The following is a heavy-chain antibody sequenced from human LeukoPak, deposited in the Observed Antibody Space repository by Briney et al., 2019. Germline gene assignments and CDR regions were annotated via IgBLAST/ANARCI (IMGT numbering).Heavy chain of an antibody. CDR2: IRYDGSNK. J-gene: IGHJ4*02. Sequence: PGGSLRLSCAASGFTSSSYGMHWVRQAPGKGLEWVAFIRYDGSNKYYADSVKGRFTISRDNSKNTLYLQMNSLRAEDTAVYYCAKGREQLRKLLGWSPYFDYWGQGTLVTVSS. D-gene: IGHD6-6*01. CDR3: AKGREQLRKLLGWSPYFDY. V-gene: IGHV3-30*02. CDR1: GFTSSSYG.